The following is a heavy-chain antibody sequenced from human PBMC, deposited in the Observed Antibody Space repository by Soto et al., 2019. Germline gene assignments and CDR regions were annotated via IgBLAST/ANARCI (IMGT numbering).Heavy chain of an antibody. CDR2: LNPIFDTA. CDR3: ARGNHRWLQLWYFDL. D-gene: IGHD5-12*01. V-gene: IGHV1-69*12. Sequence: QVQLVQSGAEVKKPGSSVTVSCKASGGTFSSYTISWVRQAPGQGLEWMGGLNPIFDTANYAQKFQGRVTITEDESTSTAYMELGSLRSEDTAVYYCARGNHRWLQLWYFDLWGRGTLVTVSS. CDR1: GGTFSSYT. J-gene: IGHJ2*01.